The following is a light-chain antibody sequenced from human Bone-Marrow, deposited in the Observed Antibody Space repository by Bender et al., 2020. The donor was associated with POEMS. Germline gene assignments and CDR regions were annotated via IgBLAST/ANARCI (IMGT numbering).Light chain of an antibody. Sequence: QSALTQPPSASGSPGQSVTISCTGTSSDVGNSKYVSWYQQHPGKVPKLMIYEVSKRPSGVPDRFSGSNSGNTATLTITRVEAGDEADYYCQLWDSRNTQRVFGGGTKLTVL. V-gene: IGLV2-8*01. CDR2: EVS. CDR1: SSDVGNSKY. CDR3: QLWDSRNTQRV. J-gene: IGLJ2*01.